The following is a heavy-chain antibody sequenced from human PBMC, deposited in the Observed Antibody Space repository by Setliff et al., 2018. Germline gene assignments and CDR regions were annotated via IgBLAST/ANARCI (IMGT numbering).Heavy chain of an antibody. V-gene: IGHV3-23*01. Sequence: PGGSLRLSCEASGFTFSGYSMNWVRQAPGKGLEWVSYISGGGDTTYYTDSVKGRFTISRDNSKNTIYLQMSGLRAEDSAIYFCAKARALVRGAYNYWGQGTLVTVSS. D-gene: IGHD3-10*01. CDR3: AKARALVRGAYNY. CDR1: GFTFSGYS. J-gene: IGHJ4*02. CDR2: ISGGGDTT.